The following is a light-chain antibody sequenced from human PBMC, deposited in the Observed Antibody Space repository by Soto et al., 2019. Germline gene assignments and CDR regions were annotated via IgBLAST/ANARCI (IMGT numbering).Light chain of an antibody. J-gene: IGLJ1*01. V-gene: IGLV2-8*01. CDR2: EVS. CDR1: SSDVGGYNY. CDR3: SSYAGSNNFGV. Sequence: QYMLTQPPSASGSPGQSVTISCTGSSSDVGGYNYVSWYQQHPGKAPKLMIYEVSKRPSGVPDRFSGSKSGNTASLTVSGLQAEDEADYYCSSYAGSNNFGVFGTGTKVTVL.